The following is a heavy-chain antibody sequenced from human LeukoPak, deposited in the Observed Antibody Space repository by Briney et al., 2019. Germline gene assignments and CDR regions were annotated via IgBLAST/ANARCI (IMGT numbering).Heavy chain of an antibody. CDR1: GFTFSSYA. J-gene: IGHJ4*02. Sequence: GGSLRLSCAASGFTFSSYAMSWVRQAPGKGLEWVSGISGSGGRTYYADSVKGRFTISRDNSKNTLYLQMSSLRAEDTAVYYCAKAPMGYYHDSSGYYYASFDYWGQGTLVTVSS. CDR2: ISGSGGRT. CDR3: AKAPMGYYHDSSGYYYASFDY. V-gene: IGHV3-23*01. D-gene: IGHD3-22*01.